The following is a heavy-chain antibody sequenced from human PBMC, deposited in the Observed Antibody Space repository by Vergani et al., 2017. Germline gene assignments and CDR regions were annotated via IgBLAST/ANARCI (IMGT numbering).Heavy chain of an antibody. J-gene: IGHJ4*02. Sequence: QVQLVESGGGVVQPGRSLRLSCAASGFTFSSYAMHWVRPAPGKGLEWVEVISYDGSNKYYADSVKGRFTISRDNSENTLYLQMNSLRAEDTAVYYCVRDPSYYDILAGQPYFDYWGQGTLVTVSS. CDR2: ISYDGSNK. D-gene: IGHD3-9*01. CDR3: VRDPSYYDILAGQPYFDY. V-gene: IGHV3-30-3*01. CDR1: GFTFSSYA.